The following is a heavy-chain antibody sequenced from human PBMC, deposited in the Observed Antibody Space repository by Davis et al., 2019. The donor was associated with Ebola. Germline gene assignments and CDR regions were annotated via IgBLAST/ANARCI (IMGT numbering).Heavy chain of an antibody. J-gene: IGHJ2*01. CDR1: GFTFSSYW. CDR3: ARGGMTAIIWYWYFEL. CDR2: INSDGSST. V-gene: IGHV3-74*01. D-gene: IGHD2-21*02. Sequence: HTGGSLRLSCAASGFTFSSYWMHWVRQAPGKGLVWVSRINSDGSSTNYADSVKGRFTISRDNAKHTLYPQMNSLRAEDTAVYYCARGGMTAIIWYWYFELWGRGTLVTVSS.